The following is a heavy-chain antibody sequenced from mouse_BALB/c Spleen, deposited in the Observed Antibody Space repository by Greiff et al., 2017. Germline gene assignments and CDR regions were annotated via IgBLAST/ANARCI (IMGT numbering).Heavy chain of an antibody. J-gene: IGHJ2*01. V-gene: IGHV5-6-5*01. Sequence: EVMLVESGGGLVKPGGSLKLSCAASGFTFSSYAMSWVLQTPEKRLEWVASISSGGSTYYPDSVKGRFTISRDNARNILYLQMSSLRSEDTAMYYCAREGITTFDYWGQGTTLTVSS. CDR2: ISSGGST. CDR1: GFTFSSYA. D-gene: IGHD2-4*01. CDR3: AREGITTFDY.